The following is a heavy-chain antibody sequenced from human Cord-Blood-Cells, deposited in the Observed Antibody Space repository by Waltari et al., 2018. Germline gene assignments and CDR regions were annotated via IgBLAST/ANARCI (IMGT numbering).Heavy chain of an antibody. CDR1: GGSISSYY. CDR3: ARGDWGAFDI. Sequence: QVQLQESGPGLVKPSETLSLTCTVPGGSISSYYWSWIRQPPGKGLEWIGYIYYSGSTNYNPSLKSRVTISVDTSKNQFSLKLSSVTAADTAVYYCARGDWGAFDIWGQGTMVTVSS. J-gene: IGHJ3*02. CDR2: IYYSGST. V-gene: IGHV4-59*01. D-gene: IGHD7-27*01.